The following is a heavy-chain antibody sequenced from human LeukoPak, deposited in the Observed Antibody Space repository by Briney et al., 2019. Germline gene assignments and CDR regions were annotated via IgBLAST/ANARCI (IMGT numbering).Heavy chain of an antibody. CDR1: GDSVSRSGSY. J-gene: IGHJ1*01. CDR3: ARRRYYDGSGYLE. Sequence: SSETLSLTCSVSGDSVSRSGSYWDWIRQPPGKGLEWIGTIYYSGRTYYSPSLKSRVTMSVDPSNNQFSLNLRSVTAADTAVYYCARRRYYDGSGYLEWGQGTLLSVSS. CDR2: IYYSGRT. D-gene: IGHD3-22*01. V-gene: IGHV4-39*01.